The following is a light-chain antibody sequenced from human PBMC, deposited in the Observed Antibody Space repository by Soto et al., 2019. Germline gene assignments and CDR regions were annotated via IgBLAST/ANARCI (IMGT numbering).Light chain of an antibody. Sequence: QSALTQPPSASGSPGQSVTISCAGTSSDIGAYNYVSWYQQYPGKAPKLMIYGVTNRPSGVSNRFSGSKTGNTASLTISGLQAEDEADYYCFSHRSGDSHVFGTGTKLTVL. CDR2: GVT. CDR1: SSDIGAYNY. CDR3: FSHRSGDSHV. J-gene: IGLJ1*01. V-gene: IGLV2-14*01.